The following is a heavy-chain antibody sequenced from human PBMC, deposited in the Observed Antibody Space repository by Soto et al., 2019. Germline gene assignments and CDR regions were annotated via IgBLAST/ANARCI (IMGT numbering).Heavy chain of an antibody. D-gene: IGHD5-12*01. CDR2: IYYSGST. J-gene: IGHJ4*02. CDR1: GGSISSYY. CDR3: ARSKRDGYNYDY. V-gene: IGHV4-59*01. Sequence: SETLSLTCTASGGSISSYYWSWIRQPPGKGLEWIGYIYYSGSTNYNPSLKSRVTISVDTSKNQFSLKLSSVTAADTAVYYCARSKRDGYNYDYWGQGTLVTVSS.